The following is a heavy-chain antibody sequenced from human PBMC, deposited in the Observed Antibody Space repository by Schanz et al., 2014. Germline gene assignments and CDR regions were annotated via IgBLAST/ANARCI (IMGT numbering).Heavy chain of an antibody. CDR1: GYTFTSYG. CDR3: ARSNYYDNSDYYNSFDY. Sequence: QVQLVQSGAEVKKPGASVKVSCKASGYTFTSYGINWVRQAPGQGLEWMGWISAYTNNTNYAQKVQGRVTMTTDTSTGTAYMDLSSLRPEDTAVYYCARSNYYDNSDYYNSFDYWGQGTLVTVSS. D-gene: IGHD3-22*01. J-gene: IGHJ4*02. V-gene: IGHV1-18*01. CDR2: ISAYTNNT.